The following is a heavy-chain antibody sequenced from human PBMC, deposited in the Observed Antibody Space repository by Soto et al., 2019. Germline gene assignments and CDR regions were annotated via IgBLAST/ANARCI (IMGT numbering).Heavy chain of an antibody. Sequence: QVQLVESGGGVVQPGRSLRLSCAASGFTFSSYGMHWVRQAPGKGLEWVAVISYDGSNKYYADSVKGRFTISRDNSKNTLYMEMNSLRAEDTAVYYCAIEGCSSTSCYGDPYYFDYWGQGTLVTVCS. CDR1: GFTFSSYG. D-gene: IGHD2-2*01. CDR3: AIEGCSSTSCYGDPYYFDY. V-gene: IGHV3-30*03. CDR2: ISYDGSNK. J-gene: IGHJ4*02.